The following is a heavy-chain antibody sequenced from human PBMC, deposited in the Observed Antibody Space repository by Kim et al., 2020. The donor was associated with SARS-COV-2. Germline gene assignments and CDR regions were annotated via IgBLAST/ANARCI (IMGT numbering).Heavy chain of an antibody. D-gene: IGHD5-18*01. V-gene: IGHV1-18*04. CDR2: ISAYNGNT. Sequence: ASVKVSCKASGYTFTSYGISWVRQAPGQGLEWMGWISAYNGNTNYAQKLQGRVTMTTDTSTSTAYMELRSLRSDDTAVYYCAREERYSYGSGRNYYYGMDVWGQGTTVTVSS. J-gene: IGHJ6*02. CDR1: GYTFTSYG. CDR3: AREERYSYGSGRNYYYGMDV.